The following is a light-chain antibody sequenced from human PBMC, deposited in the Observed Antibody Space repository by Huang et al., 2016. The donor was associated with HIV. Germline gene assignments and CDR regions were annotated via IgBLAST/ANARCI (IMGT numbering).Light chain of an antibody. CDR3: QQRSNWPPVYT. Sequence: EIVLTQSPATLSLSPGERATPSCRASQSVSSYLACYQQKPGQAPRLLIYDASNRATGIPARFSGSGSGTDFTLTISSLEPEDFAVYYCQQRSNWPPVYTFGQGTKLEIK. CDR2: DAS. CDR1: QSVSSY. J-gene: IGKJ2*01. V-gene: IGKV3-11*01.